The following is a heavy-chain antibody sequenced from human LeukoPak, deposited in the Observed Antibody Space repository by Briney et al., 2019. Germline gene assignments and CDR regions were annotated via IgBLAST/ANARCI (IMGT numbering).Heavy chain of an antibody. CDR1: GFTFSSYW. Sequence: GGSLRLSCAASGFTFSSYWMSLVRQAPGKGLEWMANIKQDGSEKYYVDSVKGRFTISRDNAKNSLYLLMNSLRAEDTAVYYCARESSSFSFDYWGQGTLVTVSS. CDR3: ARESSSFSFDY. V-gene: IGHV3-7*01. CDR2: IKQDGSEK. D-gene: IGHD6-13*01. J-gene: IGHJ4*02.